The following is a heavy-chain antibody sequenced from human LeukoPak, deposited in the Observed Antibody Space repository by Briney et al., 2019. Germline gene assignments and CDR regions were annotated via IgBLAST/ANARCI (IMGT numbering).Heavy chain of an antibody. CDR1: GSTFSSYA. CDR2: ISGSGGST. Sequence: HAGGSLRLSCAASGSTFSSYAMSWVRQAPGKGLEWVSAISGSGGSTYYADSVKGRFTISRDNSKNTLYLQMNSLRAEDTAVYYCASQGIAAAGRFDYWGQGTLVTVSS. V-gene: IGHV3-23*01. J-gene: IGHJ4*02. D-gene: IGHD6-13*01. CDR3: ASQGIAAAGRFDY.